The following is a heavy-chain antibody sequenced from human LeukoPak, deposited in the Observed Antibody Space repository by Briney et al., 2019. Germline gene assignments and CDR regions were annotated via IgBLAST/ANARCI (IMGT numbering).Heavy chain of an antibody. CDR2: ISAYNGNT. CDR1: GYTFTSYG. D-gene: IGHD2-2*02. J-gene: IGHJ2*01. V-gene: IGHV1-18*01. CDR3: ARALYCSSTSCYTVHWYFDL. Sequence: GASVKVSCKASGYTFTSYGISWVRQAPGQGLEWMGWISAYNGNTNYAQKLQGRVTMTTDTSTSTAYMELRSLRSDDTAVYCCARALYCSSTSCYTVHWYFDLWGRGTLVTVSS.